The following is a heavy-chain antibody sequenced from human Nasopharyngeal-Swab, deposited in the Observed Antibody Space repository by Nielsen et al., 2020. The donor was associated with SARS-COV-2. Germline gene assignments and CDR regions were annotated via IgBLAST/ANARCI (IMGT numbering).Heavy chain of an antibody. D-gene: IGHD3-16*01. V-gene: IGHV1-18*01. CDR2: ISAYNGNT. Sequence: GSVKVSCKASGCTFTSYGISWVRKAPGQGLEWMGWISAYNGNTNYAQKLQGRVTMTTDTFTSTAYMELRSLRSDDTAVYYCASSGQGDVDYWGQGTLVTVSS. CDR1: GCTFTSYG. CDR3: ASSGQGDVDY. J-gene: IGHJ4*02.